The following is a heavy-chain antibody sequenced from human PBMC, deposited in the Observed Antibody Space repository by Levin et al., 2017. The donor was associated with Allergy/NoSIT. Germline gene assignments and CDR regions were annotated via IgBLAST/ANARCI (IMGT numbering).Heavy chain of an antibody. V-gene: IGHV5-51*01. CDR1: GYSFATNW. D-gene: IGHD3-22*01. Sequence: GESLKISCKGSGYSFATNWIGWVRQMPGKGLEWMGIIYPDDSDTRYSPSFQGQVTISADKSINTAYLQWSSLQASDTAMYYCARSGSSGYRNWFDPWGQGTLVTVSS. J-gene: IGHJ5*02. CDR2: IYPDDSDT. CDR3: ARSGSSGYRNWFDP.